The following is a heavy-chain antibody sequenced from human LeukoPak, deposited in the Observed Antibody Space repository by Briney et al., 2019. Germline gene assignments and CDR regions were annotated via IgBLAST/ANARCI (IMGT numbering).Heavy chain of an antibody. CDR1: GFTFSSYD. Sequence: PGGSLRLSCAASGFTFSSYDMNRVRQAPGKGLEWVSSISSTSNYINYADSVKGRFTISRDNAKSSLYLQMNSLRVEDTAVYYCARTLFGAYNWFDPWGQGALVTVSS. CDR3: ARTLFGAYNWFDP. D-gene: IGHD3-3*01. J-gene: IGHJ5*02. CDR2: ISSTSNYI. V-gene: IGHV3-21*06.